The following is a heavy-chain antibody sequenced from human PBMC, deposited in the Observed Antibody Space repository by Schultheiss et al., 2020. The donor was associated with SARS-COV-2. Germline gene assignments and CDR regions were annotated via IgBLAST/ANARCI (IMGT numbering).Heavy chain of an antibody. V-gene: IGHV1-2*04. CDR1: GYTFTNYT. Sequence: ASVKVSCKASGYTFTNYTMHWVRQAPGQGLEWMGWINPNSGGTDYAQKFQGWVTLTTDTSTTTAYMDLRSLRSDDRAVYYCGRVPMTIVGEIIKSGAHDYWGQGTLVTVSS. J-gene: IGHJ4*02. D-gene: IGHD3-3*01. CDR3: GRVPMTIVGEIIKSGAHDY. CDR2: INPNSGGT.